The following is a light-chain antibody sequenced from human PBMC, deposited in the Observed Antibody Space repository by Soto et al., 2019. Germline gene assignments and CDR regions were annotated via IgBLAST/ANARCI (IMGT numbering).Light chain of an antibody. CDR2: EVS. CDR1: SSDIGGYNY. CDR3: SSHTSSSTVV. V-gene: IGLV2-14*01. J-gene: IGLJ2*01. Sequence: QSALTQPASVSGSPGQSTTISCSGTSSDIGGYNYVSWYQQHPGKAPRLMISEVSNRPSGVSNRFSGSKSGNTASLTISGLQAEDEADYYCSSHTSSSTVVFGGGTKLTVL.